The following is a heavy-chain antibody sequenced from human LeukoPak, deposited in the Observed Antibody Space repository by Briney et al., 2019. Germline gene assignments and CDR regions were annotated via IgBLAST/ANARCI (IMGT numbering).Heavy chain of an antibody. Sequence: GGSLRLSCAVSGFTFSSYGMNWVRQPPGKGLEWVSYISTTSSTIYYADSVKGRFTMSRDNAKNSLYLQMDSLRDEDTAVYYCARGKEKWLDHFDYWGQGSLVTVSS. CDR2: ISTTSSTI. V-gene: IGHV3-48*02. CDR3: ARGKEKWLDHFDY. CDR1: GFTFSSYG. D-gene: IGHD6-19*01. J-gene: IGHJ4*02.